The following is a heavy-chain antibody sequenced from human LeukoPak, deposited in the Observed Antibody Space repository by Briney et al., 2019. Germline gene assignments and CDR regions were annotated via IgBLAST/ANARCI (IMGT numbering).Heavy chain of an antibody. CDR2: INPRTGDT. V-gene: IGHV1-2*02. D-gene: IGHD3-16*01. Sequence: GASVKVSCKGSGYSLIVYYIHWVRQAPGQGLEWMGWINPRTGDTNYAPQFQGRLTMARDTSISTVYMELSRLRSDDTAVYYRASGGGRKYFSYWGQGTLVTVSS. J-gene: IGHJ4*02. CDR1: GYSLIVYY. CDR3: ASGGGRKYFSY.